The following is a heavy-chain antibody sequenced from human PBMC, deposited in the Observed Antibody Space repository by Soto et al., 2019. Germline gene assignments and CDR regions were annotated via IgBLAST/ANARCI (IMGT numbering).Heavy chain of an antibody. CDR2: IYYSGST. CDR1: GGSLSSGDYY. Sequence: SDTLSLTCTVSGGSLSSGDYYWSWIRQPPGKGLEWIGYIYYSGSTYYNPSLKSRVTISVDTSKNQFSLKLSSVTAADTAVYYCARLFSGYYGSLPPYYYYGMDVWGQGTTVTVSS. D-gene: IGHD3-10*01. V-gene: IGHV4-30-4*02. J-gene: IGHJ6*02. CDR3: ARLFSGYYGSLPPYYYYGMDV.